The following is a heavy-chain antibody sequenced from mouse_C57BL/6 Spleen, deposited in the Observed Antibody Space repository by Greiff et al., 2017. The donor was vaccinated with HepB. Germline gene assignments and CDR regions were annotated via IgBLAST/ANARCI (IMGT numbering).Heavy chain of an antibody. CDR1: GYTFTSYW. CDR2: IDPSDSET. J-gene: IGHJ2*01. CDR3: ARRPYGSSLDFDY. D-gene: IGHD1-1*01. V-gene: IGHV1-52*01. Sequence: VQLQQSGAELVRPGSSVKLSCKASGYTFTSYWMHWVKQRPIQGLEWIGNIDPSDSETHYNQKFKDKATLTVDKSSSTAYMQLSSLTSEDSAVYYCARRPYGSSLDFDYWGQGTTLTVSS.